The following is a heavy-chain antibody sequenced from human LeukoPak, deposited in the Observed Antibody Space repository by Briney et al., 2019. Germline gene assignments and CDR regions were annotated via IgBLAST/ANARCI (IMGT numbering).Heavy chain of an antibody. J-gene: IGHJ4*02. CDR2: ISLGDSDT. D-gene: IGHD1-26*01. CDR3: AGRVGADFDY. CDR1: GYNFISYW. Sequence: GESLKISCKASGYNFISYWIGWVRQMPGKGLEWMGIISLGDSDTRYSPSFQGQVTISADKSISTAYLQWSSLKASDTAMYYCAGRVGADFDYWGQGTLVTVSS. V-gene: IGHV5-51*01.